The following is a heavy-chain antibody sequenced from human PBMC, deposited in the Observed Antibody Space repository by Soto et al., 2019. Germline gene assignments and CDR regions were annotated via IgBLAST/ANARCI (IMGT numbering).Heavy chain of an antibody. CDR1: GFTFSRYW. V-gene: IGHV3-74*01. J-gene: IGHJ4*02. CDR3: ARDNWGSMPDY. Sequence: PGGSLRLSCAASGFTFSRYWMHWVRQAPGKRPVWVSRINSDGSTTNYADSVEGRFTISRDNAKNTLFLQMNSLSAEDTAVYYCARDNWGSMPDYWGQGTLVTVSS. D-gene: IGHD7-27*01. CDR2: INSDGSTT.